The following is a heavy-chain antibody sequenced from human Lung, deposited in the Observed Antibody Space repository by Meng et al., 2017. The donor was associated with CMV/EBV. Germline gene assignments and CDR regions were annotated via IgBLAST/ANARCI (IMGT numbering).Heavy chain of an antibody. Sequence: GYRFTNSWIGWARQMPRKGLEWMGIIYPGDSDSRYSPSFHGQVTISADKSISTAYLQWSSLKASDTAMYYCARRYCSGTSCYKFFDYWGQGTLVTVSS. V-gene: IGHV5-51*01. D-gene: IGHD2-2*02. J-gene: IGHJ4*02. CDR1: GYRFTNSW. CDR3: ARRYCSGTSCYKFFDY. CDR2: IYPGDSDS.